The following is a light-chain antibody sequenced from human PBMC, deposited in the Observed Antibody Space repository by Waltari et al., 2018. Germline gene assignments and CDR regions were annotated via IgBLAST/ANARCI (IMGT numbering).Light chain of an antibody. V-gene: IGLV3-10*01. CDR1: ALPRKY. CDR2: DDT. Sequence: SYELTQPPSVSVSPGQTARIAFSGDALPRKYAYWYQHKSGQAPVLGIYDDTKRPSASPERFSGSSSGAVATWTISGAQEEDEADYYCDSTDISGSLGVFGGGTKVTVL. J-gene: IGLJ3*02. CDR3: DSTDISGSLGV.